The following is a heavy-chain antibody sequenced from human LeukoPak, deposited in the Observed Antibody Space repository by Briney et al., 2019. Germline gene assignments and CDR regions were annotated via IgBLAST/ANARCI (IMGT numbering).Heavy chain of an antibody. J-gene: IGHJ4*02. CDR1: GGSISSSSYY. Sequence: PSETLSLTCTVSGGSISSSSYYWGWIRQPPGKGLEWIGSIYYSGSTYYNPSLKSRVTISVDTSKNQFSLKLSSVTAADTAVYYCAFGRTTSSSGTLDYWGQGTLVTVSS. CDR2: IYYSGST. D-gene: IGHD1-26*01. CDR3: AFGRTTSSSGTLDY. V-gene: IGHV4-39*07.